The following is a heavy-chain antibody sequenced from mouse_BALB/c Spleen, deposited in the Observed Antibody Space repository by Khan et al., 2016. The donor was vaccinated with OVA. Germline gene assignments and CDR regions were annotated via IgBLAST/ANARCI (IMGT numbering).Heavy chain of an antibody. CDR2: ISSDSYTI. CDR3: AGDNWAWFAY. CDR1: GFSFSSFG. J-gene: IGHJ3*01. V-gene: IGHV5-17*02. Sequence: EVELVESGGGLVQPGGSRKLSCAASGFSFSSFGMHWVRQAPEKGLEWVAYISSDSYTIYYADTVKGRFTIFRDNPRITLFLKMTSLESENTTMYYCAGDNWAWFAYWGQGTLVTVSA. D-gene: IGHD4-1*01.